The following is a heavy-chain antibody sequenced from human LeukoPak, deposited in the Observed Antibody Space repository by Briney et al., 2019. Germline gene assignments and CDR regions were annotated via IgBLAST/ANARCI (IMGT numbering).Heavy chain of an antibody. J-gene: IGHJ4*02. CDR3: TTDDYSNYDLVY. CDR2: IKRKTDDGTT. CDR1: GFTFSTYA. V-gene: IGHV3-15*01. D-gene: IGHD4-11*01. Sequence: KPGESLRLSCAASGFTFSTYAMNWVRQAPGKGLEWVGRIKRKTDDGTTDYAAPVKGRFTISRDDSKNTLYLQMNSLKTEDTAVYYCTTDDYSNYDLVYWGQGTLVTVSS.